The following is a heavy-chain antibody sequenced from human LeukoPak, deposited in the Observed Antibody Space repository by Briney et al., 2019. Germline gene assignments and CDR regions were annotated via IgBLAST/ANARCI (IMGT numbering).Heavy chain of an antibody. CDR3: GRGFALVPAGIPDY. J-gene: IGHJ4*02. Sequence: GGSLRLSCAASGFTFSNYWMHWVRQGPGEGLVWVSRISTDGSSTTYADSVKGRFTISRDNAKNTLYLQMNSLRAEDTAIYYCGRGFALVPAGIPDYWGQGTLVTVSS. V-gene: IGHV3-74*01. CDR2: ISTDGSST. CDR1: GFTFSNYW. D-gene: IGHD2-2*01.